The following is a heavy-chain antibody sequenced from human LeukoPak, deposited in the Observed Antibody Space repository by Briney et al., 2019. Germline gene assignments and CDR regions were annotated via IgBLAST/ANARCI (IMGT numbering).Heavy chain of an antibody. CDR3: ARVGEVWFGELLYLDY. J-gene: IGHJ4*02. V-gene: IGHV1-18*01. D-gene: IGHD3-10*01. CDR2: ISAYNGNT. CDR1: GYTFTSYG. Sequence: ASVKVSCNASGYTFTSYGISWVRQAPRQGLEWMGWISAYNGNTNYAQKLQGRVTMTTDTSTSTAYMELRSLRSDGTAGYYCARVGEVWFGELLYLDYWGQGTLVTVSS.